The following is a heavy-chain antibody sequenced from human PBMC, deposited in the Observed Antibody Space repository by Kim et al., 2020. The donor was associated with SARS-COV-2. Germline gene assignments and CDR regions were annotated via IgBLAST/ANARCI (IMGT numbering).Heavy chain of an antibody. V-gene: IGHV4-30-2*01. J-gene: IGHJ4*02. Sequence: NPSLKSRVTISVDTSKNQFSLRLISVTAADTAVYYCARGYTSSWPNAFDYWGQGILVTVSS. CDR3: ARGYTSSWPNAFDY. D-gene: IGHD6-13*01.